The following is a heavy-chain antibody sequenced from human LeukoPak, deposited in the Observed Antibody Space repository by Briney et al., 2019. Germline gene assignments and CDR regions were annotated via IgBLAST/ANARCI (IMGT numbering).Heavy chain of an antibody. V-gene: IGHV1-24*01. CDR2: FDPEDGET. Sequence: ASVKVSCKVSGYTLTELSMHWVRQAPGKGLEWMGGFDPEDGETIYAQKFQGRVTMTEDTSTDTAYMELSSLRSEDTAVYYCATDEYDYVWGSYRYMIYWGQGTLVTVSS. D-gene: IGHD3-16*02. J-gene: IGHJ4*02. CDR1: GYTLTELS. CDR3: ATDEYDYVWGSYRYMIY.